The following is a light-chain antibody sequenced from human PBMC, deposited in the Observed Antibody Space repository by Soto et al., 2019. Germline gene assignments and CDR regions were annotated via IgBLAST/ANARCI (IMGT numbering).Light chain of an antibody. V-gene: IGKV1-39*01. Sequence: EIQMTQSPSSLSASVGDRVTITCRARQSISSYLNWYQQKPGKAPKLLIYAASSLQSGVPSRFSGSGSGTDFTLTISSLQPEDFATYYCQQSSEATWTFGQGTKVDIK. CDR3: QQSSEATWT. CDR2: AAS. J-gene: IGKJ1*01. CDR1: QSISSY.